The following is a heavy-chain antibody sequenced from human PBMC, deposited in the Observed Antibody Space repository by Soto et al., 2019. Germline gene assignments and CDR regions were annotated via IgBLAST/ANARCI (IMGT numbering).Heavy chain of an antibody. J-gene: IGHJ2*01. CDR1: GGSISSGGYY. V-gene: IGHV4-31*03. D-gene: IGHD3-16*02. Sequence: QVQLQESGPGLVKPSQTLSLTCTVSGGSISSGGYYWSWIRQRPGKCLEWIWYIYYSGSTYYNPSLKSRVTISVDTSKNQFSLKLSSVTAADTAVYYCAREGAPDYVWGSYRSDWYFDLWGRGTLVTVSS. CDR3: AREGAPDYVWGSYRSDWYFDL. CDR2: IYYSGST.